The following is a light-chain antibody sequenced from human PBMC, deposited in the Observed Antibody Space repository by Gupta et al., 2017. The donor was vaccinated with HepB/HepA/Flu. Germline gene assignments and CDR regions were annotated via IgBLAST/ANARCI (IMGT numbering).Light chain of an antibody. Sequence: ELVLTQSPATLSLSPGERATLSCRASQSIGSYLAWYQQKPGQAPRLLIYAASNRATGVPARFSGSGSGTDFTLTITSLEPEDFAVYYCQQRSNWPLTFGGGTKVEIK. CDR3: QQRSNWPLT. CDR1: QSIGSY. V-gene: IGKV3-11*01. J-gene: IGKJ4*01. CDR2: AAS.